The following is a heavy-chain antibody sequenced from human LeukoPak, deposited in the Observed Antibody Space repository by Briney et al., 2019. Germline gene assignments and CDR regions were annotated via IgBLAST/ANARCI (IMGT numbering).Heavy chain of an antibody. D-gene: IGHD3-3*01. CDR3: ARETEWLLHFDY. J-gene: IGHJ4*02. V-gene: IGHV4-61*02. Sequence: SETLSLTCTVSGGSISSGSYYWSWIRQPAGKGLEWIGRIYTSGSTNYNPSLKSRVTISVDTSKNQFSLKLSSVTAADTAVYYCARETEWLLHFDYWGQGTLVTVSS. CDR1: GGSISSGSYY. CDR2: IYTSGST.